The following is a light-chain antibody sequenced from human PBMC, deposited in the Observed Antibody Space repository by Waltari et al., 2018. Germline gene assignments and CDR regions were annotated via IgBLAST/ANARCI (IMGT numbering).Light chain of an antibody. J-gene: IGKJ4*01. V-gene: IGKV3-11*01. CDR1: QSVRSY. CDR2: DAS. Sequence: EILLTQSPVTLSVSPGERATLSCKASQSVRSYLAWYQQKPGQAPRLLIYDASNRARGIPARVSGSGSGTDFTLTISNVGPEDFAVYYCQQRHDWPLNFGGGTKLEIK. CDR3: QQRHDWPLN.